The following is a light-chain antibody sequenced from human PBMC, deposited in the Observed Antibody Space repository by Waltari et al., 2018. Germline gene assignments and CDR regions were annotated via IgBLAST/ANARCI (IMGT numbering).Light chain of an antibody. V-gene: IGKV3-11*01. CDR3: QQRSDWPRT. CDR2: SAA. CDR1: QGVSSY. Sequence: EIVLTQSPATLSLSPGERATLSCRASQGVSSYLPWYQQRPGQAPRLLIDSAANRATGIPARFSGSGSGTDFTLTISSLEPEDFAVYYCQQRSDWPRTFGQGTKVEIK. J-gene: IGKJ1*01.